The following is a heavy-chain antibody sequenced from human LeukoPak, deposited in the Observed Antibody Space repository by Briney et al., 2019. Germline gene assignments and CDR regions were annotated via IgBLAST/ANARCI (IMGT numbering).Heavy chain of an antibody. CDR3: AQDISWFAFHM. D-gene: IGHD3-10*01. Sequence: GGTLRLSCAASGFTFRNFGMNWVRQAPGKGLQWVSGIGPGGDKKYYGDSFEGRFTISRDNSKNTVYLQMNSLRADDTALYYCAQDISWFAFHMWGLGTRVTVSS. J-gene: IGHJ3*02. V-gene: IGHV3-23*01. CDR1: GFTFRNFG. CDR2: IGPGGDKK.